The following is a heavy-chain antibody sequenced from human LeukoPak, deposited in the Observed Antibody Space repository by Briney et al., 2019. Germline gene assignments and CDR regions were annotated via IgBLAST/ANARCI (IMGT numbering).Heavy chain of an antibody. CDR3: ARGTRGIVATKYYYYYYMDV. Sequence: SETLSLTCAVYGGSFSGYYWSWIRQPPGEGLEWIGEINHSGSTNYNPSLKSRVTISVDTSKNQFSLKLSSVTAADTAVYYCARGTRGIVATKYYYYYYMDVWGKGTTVTVSS. V-gene: IGHV4-34*01. CDR2: INHSGST. J-gene: IGHJ6*03. D-gene: IGHD5-12*01. CDR1: GGSFSGYY.